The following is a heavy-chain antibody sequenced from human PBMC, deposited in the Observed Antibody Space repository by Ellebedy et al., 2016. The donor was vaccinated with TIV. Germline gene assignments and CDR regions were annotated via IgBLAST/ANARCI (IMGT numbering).Heavy chain of an antibody. CDR1: GFTFSSYS. J-gene: IGHJ4*02. CDR3: ASKRDDY. Sequence: GESLKISXAASGFTFSSYSMNWVRQAPGKGLEWVSSISSSSSYIYYADSVKGRFTISRDNAKNSLYLQMNSLRAEDTAVYYCASKRDDYWGQGTLVTVSS. CDR2: ISSSSSYI. V-gene: IGHV3-21*01.